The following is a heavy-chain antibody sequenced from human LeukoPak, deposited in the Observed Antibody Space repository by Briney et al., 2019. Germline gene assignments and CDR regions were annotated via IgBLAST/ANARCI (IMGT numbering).Heavy chain of an antibody. V-gene: IGHV3-21*01. CDR2: ISSSSSYI. J-gene: IGHJ4*02. CDR1: GFIVSGNH. CDR3: AGVPSTYSGSFRYYFDY. D-gene: IGHD1-26*01. Sequence: GGSLRLSCAASGFIVSGNHMSWVRQAPGKGLEWVSSISSSSSYIYYADSVKGRFTISRDNAKNSLYLQMNSLRAEDTAVYYCAGVPSTYSGSFRYYFDYWGQGTLVTVSS.